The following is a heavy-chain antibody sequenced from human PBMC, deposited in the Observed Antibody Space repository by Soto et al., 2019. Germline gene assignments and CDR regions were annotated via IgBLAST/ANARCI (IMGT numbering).Heavy chain of an antibody. Sequence: SETLSLTCTVSGGSIRTGGYSWSWIRQPPGKGLEWIGNTYHSGNPYYNPSIKSRVTISVDGSKYQFSLKVSSVTAADTAVYYCAREDYGDYGGYFDCWGQGSLVTVSS. V-gene: IGHV4-30-2*01. CDR2: TYHSGNP. CDR1: GGSIRTGGYS. CDR3: AREDYGDYGGYFDC. J-gene: IGHJ4*02. D-gene: IGHD4-17*01.